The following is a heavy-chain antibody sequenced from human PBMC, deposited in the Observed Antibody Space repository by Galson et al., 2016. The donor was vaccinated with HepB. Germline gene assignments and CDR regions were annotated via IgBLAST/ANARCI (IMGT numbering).Heavy chain of an antibody. D-gene: IGHD1-14*01. CDR1: GFSLRTSGVG. Sequence: PALVKPTQTLTLTCTFSGFSLRTSGVGVGWIRQPPGKALEWLALIYWDDDRYYSPSLKSRLTITKDTSKNQVVLTMTNMDPVDTVTYYCAHYAEYYFDYWGQGTLVTVSS. CDR3: AHYAEYYFDY. V-gene: IGHV2-5*02. CDR2: IYWDDDR. J-gene: IGHJ4*02.